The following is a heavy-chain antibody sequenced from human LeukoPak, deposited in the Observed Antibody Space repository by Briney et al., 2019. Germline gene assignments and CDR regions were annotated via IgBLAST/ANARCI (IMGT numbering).Heavy chain of an antibody. Sequence: ASVKVSCKASGYTFTSYDINWVRQATGQGLEWMGWMNPYSGNTGYAQKFQGRVTMTRNTSISTAYMELSSLRSEDTAVYYCARTLNYYYYYYMDVWGKGTTVTVSS. CDR2: MNPYSGNT. V-gene: IGHV1-8*01. CDR1: GYTFTSYD. CDR3: ARTLNYYYYYYMDV. J-gene: IGHJ6*03.